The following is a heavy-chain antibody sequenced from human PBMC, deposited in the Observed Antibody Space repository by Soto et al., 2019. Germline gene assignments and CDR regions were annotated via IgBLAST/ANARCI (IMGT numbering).Heavy chain of an antibody. CDR1: GGSISSHD. D-gene: IGHD3-22*01. J-gene: IGHJ4*02. CDR3: TRSGGDYVNGGYYGGDYDY. CDR2: IHHTGTT. V-gene: IGHV4-59*11. Sequence: QVQLQESGPGLVKPSETLSLTCTVSGGSISSHDWSWIRQSPGKGLEWIGYIHHTGTTNYNPSLKSRVTISLATSQNQFSLKLTSVTAADTAVYYCTRSGGDYVNGGYYGGDYDYWGRGTLFTVSS.